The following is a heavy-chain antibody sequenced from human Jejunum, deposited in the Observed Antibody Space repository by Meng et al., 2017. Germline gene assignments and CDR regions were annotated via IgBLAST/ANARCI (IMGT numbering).Heavy chain of an antibody. V-gene: IGHV3-23*01. Sequence: GGSLRLSCAASGFTFSSSVMSWVRQAPGKGLEWVSTINGHGDTTYYADSLRGRFTISRDNSKNTLYLQMNSLRAEDTALYYCAKRDNGFNIWGQGTMVTVSS. CDR3: AKRDNGFNI. CDR2: INGHGDTT. J-gene: IGHJ3*02. CDR1: GFTFSSSV.